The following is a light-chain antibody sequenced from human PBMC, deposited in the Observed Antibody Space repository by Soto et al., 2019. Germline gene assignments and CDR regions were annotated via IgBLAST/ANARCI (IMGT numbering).Light chain of an antibody. CDR2: AIS. Sequence: ENVLTQSPGTLSLSPGQRATLSCRASHTISSSYLAWYQQKPGQAPRLLIYAISDRATGVPDRFRGSGSGTEFTLTISSLQSEDFAVYYCQQYNNWPTFGQGTKVDIK. J-gene: IGKJ1*01. CDR1: HTISSSY. CDR3: QQYNNWPT. V-gene: IGKV3D-15*01.